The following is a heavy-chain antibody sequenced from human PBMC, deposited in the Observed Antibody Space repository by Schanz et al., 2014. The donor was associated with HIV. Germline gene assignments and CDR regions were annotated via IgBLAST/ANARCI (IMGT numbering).Heavy chain of an antibody. CDR1: GYIFTSYY. J-gene: IGHJ4*02. CDR3: ARGAAEMATMTPWRY. D-gene: IGHD5-12*01. V-gene: IGHV1-46*01. Sequence: QLVQSGAEVKKPGASVKVSCKASGYIFTSYYMHWVRQAPGQGLEWMGIINPRGGNTTYAQKFQGRVTMTTDTSTSTAYMDLRSLRSDDTAVYYCARGAAEMATMTPWRYWGQGTLVTVSS. CDR2: INPRGGNT.